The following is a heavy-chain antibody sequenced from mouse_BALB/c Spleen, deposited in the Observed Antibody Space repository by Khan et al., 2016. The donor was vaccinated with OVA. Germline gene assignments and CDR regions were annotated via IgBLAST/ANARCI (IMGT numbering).Heavy chain of an antibody. CDR3: ARSTYRYAFAY. CDR1: GDSISNGY. Sequence: EVQLQESGPSLVQPSQTLSLTCSVTGDSISNGYWSWIRKFPGNKLEYMGYMISSGYTYYNPSLKSRISITRHTSKNQYYLQLNSVTTEDTATYYCARSTYRYAFAYWGQGTLVTVSA. D-gene: IGHD2-14*01. J-gene: IGHJ3*01. V-gene: IGHV3-8*02. CDR2: MISSGYT.